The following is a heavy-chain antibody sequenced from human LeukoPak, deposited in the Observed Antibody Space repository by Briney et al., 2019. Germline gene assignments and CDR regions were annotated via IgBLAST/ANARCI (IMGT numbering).Heavy chain of an antibody. CDR3: ARSLPVTMVRGVSPLFDY. Sequence: ASVKVSCKASGYTFTSYGISWVRQAPGQGLEWMGWISAYNGNTNYAQKLQGRVTMTTDTSTSTAYMELRSLRSDDTAVYYCARSLPVTMVRGVSPLFDYWGQGTLVTVSS. CDR2: ISAYNGNT. CDR1: GYTFTSYG. J-gene: IGHJ4*02. V-gene: IGHV1-18*01. D-gene: IGHD3-10*01.